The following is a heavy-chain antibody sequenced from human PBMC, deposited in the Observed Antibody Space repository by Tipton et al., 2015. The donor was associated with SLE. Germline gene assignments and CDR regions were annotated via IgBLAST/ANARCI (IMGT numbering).Heavy chain of an antibody. CDR2: IFYTGST. D-gene: IGHD5-12*01. Sequence: LRLSCSISGGSIYSSGFYWGWIRQPPGKGLEWIGSIFYTGSTYYNPSLKSRVSFSIDTSKHQFSLKLNSVTAADTAVYYCARRHYSGPFDSWGQGTLVTVSS. J-gene: IGHJ4*02. V-gene: IGHV4-39*07. CDR1: GGSIYSSGFY. CDR3: ARRHYSGPFDS.